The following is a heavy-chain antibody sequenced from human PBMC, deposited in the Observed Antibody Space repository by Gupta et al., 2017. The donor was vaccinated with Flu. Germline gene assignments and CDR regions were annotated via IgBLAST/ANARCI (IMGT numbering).Heavy chain of an antibody. CDR3: TRGGAPQETAGITMIVVVHPNDY. J-gene: IGHJ4*02. CDR1: GFTFGDYA. Sequence: GFTFGDYAMSWFRQAPGKGLEWVGFIRSKAYGGTTEYAASVKGRFTISRDDSKSIAYLQMNSLKTEDTAVYYCTRGGAPQETAGITMIVVVHPNDYWGQGALVTVSS. V-gene: IGHV3-49*03. D-gene: IGHD3-22*01. CDR2: IRSKAYGGTT.